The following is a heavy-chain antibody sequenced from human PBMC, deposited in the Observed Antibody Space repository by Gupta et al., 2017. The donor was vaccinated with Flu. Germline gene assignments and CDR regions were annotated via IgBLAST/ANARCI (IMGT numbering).Heavy chain of an antibody. V-gene: IGHV3-23*01. D-gene: IGHD2-15*01. CDR1: GFTFSSYA. CDR2: ISISGDST. J-gene: IGHJ4*02. CDR3: AKGKRWELPLDY. Sequence: EVQLLESGGGLVQPGGSLRLSCAASGFTFSSYAMSWVRQAPGKGLEWVSAISISGDSTYYADSVKGRFTISRDNSKNTLYLQMNSLRAEDTAVYYCAKGKRWELPLDYWGQGTLVTVSS.